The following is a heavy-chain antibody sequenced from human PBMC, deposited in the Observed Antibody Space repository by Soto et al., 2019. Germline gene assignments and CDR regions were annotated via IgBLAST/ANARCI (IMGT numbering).Heavy chain of an antibody. CDR1: GGSFSGYY. CDR3: ARGWGRIFDY. Sequence: QVQLQQWGAGLLKPSETLSLTCAVYGGSFSGYYWGWIRQPPGKGLEWIGEINHSGSTNYNPSLKSRVTISIDTSKHQFSLKLSSVTAADTAVYYCARGWGRIFDYWGQGTLVTVSS. D-gene: IGHD7-27*01. J-gene: IGHJ4*02. V-gene: IGHV4-34*01. CDR2: INHSGST.